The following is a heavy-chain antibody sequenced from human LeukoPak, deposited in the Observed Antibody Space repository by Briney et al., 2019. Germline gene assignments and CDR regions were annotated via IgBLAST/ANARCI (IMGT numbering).Heavy chain of an antibody. J-gene: IGHJ2*01. Sequence: GGSLRLSCAASGFTLSSYAMHWVRQAPGKGLEYISTISSNGGYIYYANSMKGRFTISRDISKNTLYLQMGSLRAEDMAVYYCARSPARPVYWYFALCGRGTLVTVSS. D-gene: IGHD6-6*01. CDR2: ISSNGGYI. CDR3: ARSPARPVYWYFAL. CDR1: GFTLSSYA. V-gene: IGHV3-64*01.